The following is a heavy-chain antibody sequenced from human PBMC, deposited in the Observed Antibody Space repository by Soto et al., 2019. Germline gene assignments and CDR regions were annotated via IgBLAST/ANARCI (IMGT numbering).Heavy chain of an antibody. CDR3: ARVAY. CDR1: GFTFSSYA. V-gene: IGHV3-21*06. D-gene: IGHD2-15*01. CDR2: ISSVSNDI. Sequence: GGSLRLSSAASGFTFSSYAMHWVRQAPGKGLEWVASISSVSNDITYVDSVKGRFIISRGKAKNSLFLQMNGLRPGDTALYYCARVAYWGQGTLVTVSS. J-gene: IGHJ4*02.